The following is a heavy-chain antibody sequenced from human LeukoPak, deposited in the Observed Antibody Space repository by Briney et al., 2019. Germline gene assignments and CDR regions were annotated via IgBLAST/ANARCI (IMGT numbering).Heavy chain of an antibody. CDR3: ARVGRLAAGAGDS. V-gene: IGHV5-51*01. CDR2: IFPRDSET. CDR1: GYRFTSYW. J-gene: IGHJ4*02. D-gene: IGHD6-13*01. Sequence: GESLRISCKGSGYRFTSYWIAWVRHMPGKGLEWMGVIFPRDSETRYSPSLQGQITISADRSINTAYLQWSSLKASDTGIYYCARVGRLAAGAGDSWGQGALVTVSS.